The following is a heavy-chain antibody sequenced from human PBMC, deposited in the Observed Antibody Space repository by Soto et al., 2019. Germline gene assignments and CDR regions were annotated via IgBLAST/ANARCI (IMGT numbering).Heavy chain of an antibody. CDR3: ARDWPPYYLNTDAFDI. D-gene: IGHD3-10*01. V-gene: IGHV3-7*03. J-gene: IGHJ3*02. CDR2: IKQDGSEK. Sequence: EVQLVESGGGLVQPGGSLRLSCAASGFTFSSYWMSWVRQAPGKGLEWGANIKQDGSEKYYVDSVKGRFTISRDNAKHSLYLQMNSLRAEDTAVYYCARDWPPYYLNTDAFDIWGQGTMVTVSS. CDR1: GFTFSSYW.